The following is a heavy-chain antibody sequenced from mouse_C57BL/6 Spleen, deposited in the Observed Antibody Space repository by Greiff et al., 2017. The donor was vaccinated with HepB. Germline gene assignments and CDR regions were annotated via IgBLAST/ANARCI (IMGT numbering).Heavy chain of an antibody. Sequence: EVQLQQSGPELVKPGASVKISCKASGYTFTDYYMNWVKQSHGKSLEWIGDINPNNGGTSYNQKFKGKATLTVDKSSSTAYMELRSLTSEDSAVYYCARGDKLDFDYWGQGTTLTVSS. V-gene: IGHV1-26*01. CDR1: GYTFTDYY. D-gene: IGHD3-3*01. CDR3: ARGDKLDFDY. J-gene: IGHJ2*01. CDR2: INPNNGGT.